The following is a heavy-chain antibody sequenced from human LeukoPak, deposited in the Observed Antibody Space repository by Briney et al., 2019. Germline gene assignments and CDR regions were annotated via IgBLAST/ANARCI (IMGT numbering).Heavy chain of an antibody. V-gene: IGHV4-4*07. CDR3: ARDGDSGSYIDY. CDR1: GGSISSYY. CDR2: IYTSGST. Sequence: SETLSLTCTVYGGSISSYYWSWIRQPAGKGLEWIGRIYTSGSTNYNPSLKSRVTMSVDTSKNQFSLKLSSVTAADTAVYYCARDGDSGSYIDYWGQGTLVTVSS. J-gene: IGHJ4*02. D-gene: IGHD1-26*01.